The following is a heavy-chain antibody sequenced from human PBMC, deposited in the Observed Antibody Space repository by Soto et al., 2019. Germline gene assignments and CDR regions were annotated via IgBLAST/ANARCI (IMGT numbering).Heavy chain of an antibody. Sequence: SVKVSCKASGFTFTSSAVQWVRQARGQRLEWIGWIVVGSGNTNYAQKFQERVTITRDMSTSTAYMELSSLRSEDTAVYYCAAETYSGSRPSFYGGQGALVSVS. CDR1: GFTFTSSA. CDR3: AAETYSGSRPSFY. D-gene: IGHD5-12*01. J-gene: IGHJ4*02. CDR2: IVVGSGNT. V-gene: IGHV1-58*01.